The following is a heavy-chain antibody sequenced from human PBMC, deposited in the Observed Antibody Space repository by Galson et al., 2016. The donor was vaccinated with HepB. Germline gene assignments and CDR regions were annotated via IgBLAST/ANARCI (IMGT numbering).Heavy chain of an antibody. CDR3: ARDREEDWDSYGYYYIGDY. J-gene: IGHJ4*02. CDR2: ITSDGLTI. D-gene: IGHD5-18*01. CDR1: GFSLSTYG. V-gene: IGHV3-48*02. Sequence: SLRLSCAASGFSLSTYGMNWVRQAPGKGLEWLSYITSDGLTIYYADSVKGRFTISRDNAKNSLYLQMNSLTDEDTAVYYCARDREEDWDSYGYYYIGDYWGQGTLVTVSS.